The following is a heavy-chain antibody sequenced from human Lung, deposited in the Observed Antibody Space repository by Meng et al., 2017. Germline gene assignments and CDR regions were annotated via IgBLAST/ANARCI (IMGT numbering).Heavy chain of an antibody. V-gene: IGHV4-34*01. D-gene: IGHD4-11*01. Sequence: QPQQWAAGLLSPSETLPLTCVVSGGSFSDYYWSWIRQPPGKGLEWIGEINHSGSTNYNPSLESRATISVDTSQNNLSLKLSSVTAADSAVYYCARGPTTMAHDFDYWGQGTLVTVSS. J-gene: IGHJ4*02. CDR2: INHSGST. CDR1: GGSFSDYY. CDR3: ARGPTTMAHDFDY.